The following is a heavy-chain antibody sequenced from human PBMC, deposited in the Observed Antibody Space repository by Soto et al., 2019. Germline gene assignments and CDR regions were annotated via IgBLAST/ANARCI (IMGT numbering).Heavy chain of an antibody. V-gene: IGHV1-69*02. J-gene: IGHJ5*02. Sequence: GASVKVSCKASGGTFSSYTISWVRQAPGQGLEWMGRIIPILGIANYAQKFQGRVTITADKSTSTAYMGLSSLRSEDTAVYYCARAGSSSWSNWFDPWGQGALVTVSS. D-gene: IGHD6-13*01. CDR1: GGTFSSYT. CDR2: IIPILGIA. CDR3: ARAGSSSWSNWFDP.